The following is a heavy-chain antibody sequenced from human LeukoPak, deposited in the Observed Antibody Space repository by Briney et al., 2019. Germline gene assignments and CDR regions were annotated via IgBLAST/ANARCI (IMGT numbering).Heavy chain of an antibody. CDR2: INPNSGDT. CDR1: GYTFIAYY. V-gene: IGHV1-2*06. D-gene: IGHD3-22*01. Sequence: GASVNVSCKASGYTFIAYYIHWVRQAPGQGLEWMGRINPNSGDTDCAQKFQGRIIMSRDTSISTLYMDLSRLRSDDTAVYYCARVGYYESSGYYEYWGQGTLVTVSS. J-gene: IGHJ4*02. CDR3: ARVGYYESSGYYEY.